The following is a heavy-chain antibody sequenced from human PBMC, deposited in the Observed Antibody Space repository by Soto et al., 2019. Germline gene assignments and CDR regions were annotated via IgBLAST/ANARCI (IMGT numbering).Heavy chain of an antibody. V-gene: IGHV1-18*04. CDR1: GYTFTSHG. Sequence: GASVKVSCKASGYTFTSHGINWVRQAPGQGLEWMAWISGDNVNKNYAQKLQGRVTLTTDTSTNTAYMEMTDLRANHTAVYYCAGGWKGSWFDALEIWGQGTMVTVSS. D-gene: IGHD1-1*01. CDR2: ISGDNVNK. CDR3: AGGWKGSWFDALEI. J-gene: IGHJ3*02.